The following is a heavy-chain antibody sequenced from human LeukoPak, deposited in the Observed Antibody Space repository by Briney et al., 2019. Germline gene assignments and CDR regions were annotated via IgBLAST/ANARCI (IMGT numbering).Heavy chain of an antibody. CDR3: ARARYESSGYYRKKNWYFDL. J-gene: IGHJ2*01. Sequence: PSQTLSLTCAVSGGSISSGGYSWSWIRQPPGKGLERIGYIYYSGSTYYNPSLKSRVTISLDTSKNQFFLKLTSVTAADTAVYYCARARYESSGYYRKKNWYFDLWGRGTLVTVSS. CDR2: IYYSGST. CDR1: GGSISSGGYS. D-gene: IGHD3-22*01. V-gene: IGHV4-30-4*07.